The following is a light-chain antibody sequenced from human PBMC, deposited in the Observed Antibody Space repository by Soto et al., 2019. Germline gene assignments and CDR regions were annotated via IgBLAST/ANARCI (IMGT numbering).Light chain of an antibody. J-gene: IGKJ3*01. CDR2: GAS. V-gene: IGKV3-20*01. Sequence: EIVLTQSPGTLSLSPGERATLSCRASQSVSSSYLAWYQQKPGQAPRLLIYGASSRATGIPDRFIGSGSGTDFTLTISRLEPEDFAVDYCQQYGSSPRFTFGPGTKVDIK. CDR3: QQYGSSPRFT. CDR1: QSVSSSY.